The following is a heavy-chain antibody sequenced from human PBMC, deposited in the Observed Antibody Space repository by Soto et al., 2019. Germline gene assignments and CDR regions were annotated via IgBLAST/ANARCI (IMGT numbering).Heavy chain of an antibody. D-gene: IGHD3-10*01. V-gene: IGHV3-66*01. CDR3: AKIYGSENYYGFDP. Sequence: SLRLSCAVSGFSISTNYMGWVRQPPGKGLEWVSVNYRDGSSYYDDSVRGRFSLSRDNSRNTLYLQMESLRAEDTAVYYCAKIYGSENYYGFDPWGQGTLVTVSS. CDR1: GFSISTNY. J-gene: IGHJ5*02. CDR2: NYRDGSS.